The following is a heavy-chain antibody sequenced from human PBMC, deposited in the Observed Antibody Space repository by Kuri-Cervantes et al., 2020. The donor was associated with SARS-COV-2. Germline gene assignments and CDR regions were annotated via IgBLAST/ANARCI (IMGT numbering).Heavy chain of an antibody. CDR2: VYYSGIT. CDR1: GDSNRDYY. Sequence: GSLRLSCNVSGDSNRDYYWNWIRQSPGKGLEWIGYVYYSGITDYNPSLKSRVTISVHTSKNQSSLRLNSVTAADSAIYYCARSWVSVAARYGGFGNWGQGTLVTVSS. J-gene: IGHJ4*02. D-gene: IGHD6-19*01. V-gene: IGHV4-59*01. CDR3: ARSWVSVAARYGGFGN.